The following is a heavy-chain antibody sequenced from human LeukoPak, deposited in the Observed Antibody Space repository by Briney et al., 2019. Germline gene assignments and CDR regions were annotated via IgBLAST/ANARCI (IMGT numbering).Heavy chain of an antibody. CDR3: ARIHPGDD. J-gene: IGHJ4*02. CDR2: IHWDDDK. D-gene: IGHD3-10*01. Sequence: SGPTLVNPTQTLTLTCTFSGFSLGTNEMSVTWIRQPPGKALEWLARIHWDDDKYFSTSLNTRLTISRDTSRNQVVLTMTNMDPVDTATYYCARIHPGDDWGQGTLVTVSS. CDR1: GFSLGTNEMS. V-gene: IGHV2-70*11.